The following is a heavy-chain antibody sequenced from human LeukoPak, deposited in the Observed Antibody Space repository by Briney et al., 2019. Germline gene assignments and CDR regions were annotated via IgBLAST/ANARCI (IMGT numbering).Heavy chain of an antibody. V-gene: IGHV4-39*01. Sequence: SETLSLTCTVSGGSISSSSYYWGWIRQPPGKGLEWIGSIYYSGSTYYNPSLRSRVTISVDTSKNQFSLKLSSVTAADTAVYYCARARDLFDPWGQGTLVTVSS. J-gene: IGHJ5*02. CDR1: GGSISSSSYY. CDR2: IYYSGST. CDR3: ARARDLFDP. D-gene: IGHD6-6*01.